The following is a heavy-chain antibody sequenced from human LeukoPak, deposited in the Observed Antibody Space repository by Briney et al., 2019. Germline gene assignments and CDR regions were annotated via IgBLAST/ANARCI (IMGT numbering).Heavy chain of an antibody. J-gene: IGHJ4*02. Sequence: TGGSLRLSCAASGFPFSTYDMHWVRQAPDKGLQWVAVISSDGYRTDYPDSVRGRFTISRDNFKNTVDLQMISVIAEDTAMYSCAKGLGTGSVLARPLHYWGQGTLVTVSS. CDR2: ISSDGYRT. CDR1: GFPFSTYD. CDR3: AKGLGTGSVLARPLHY. V-gene: IGHV3-30*18. D-gene: IGHD3-10*01.